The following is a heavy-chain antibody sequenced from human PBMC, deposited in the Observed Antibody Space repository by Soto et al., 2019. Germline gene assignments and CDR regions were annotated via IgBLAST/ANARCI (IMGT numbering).Heavy chain of an antibody. Sequence: QVQLVQSGAEVKKPGASVKVSCKASGYTFTSYGFSWVRQAPGQGLEWMGWINAYSTYTDYAQNLQGRVTMTTDRSPSTAYMELRSLRSDDTAVYYCARDDSSGPGRFDPWGQGTLVTVSS. D-gene: IGHD3-22*01. J-gene: IGHJ5*02. V-gene: IGHV1-18*01. CDR2: INAYSTYT. CDR3: ARDDSSGPGRFDP. CDR1: GYTFTSYG.